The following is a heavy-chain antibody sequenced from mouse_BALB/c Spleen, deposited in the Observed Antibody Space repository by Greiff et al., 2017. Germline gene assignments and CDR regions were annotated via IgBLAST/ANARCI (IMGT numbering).Heavy chain of an antibody. CDR3: ARGGYYGSSYWYFDV. Sequence: QGQLQQPGAELVKPGASVKMSCKASGYTFTSYNMHWVKQTPGQGLEWIGAIYPGNGDTSYNQKFKGKATLTADKSSSTAYMQLSSLTSEDSAVYYCARGGYYGSSYWYFDVWGAGTTVTVSS. D-gene: IGHD1-1*01. V-gene: IGHV1-12*01. J-gene: IGHJ1*01. CDR2: IYPGNGDT. CDR1: GYTFTSYN.